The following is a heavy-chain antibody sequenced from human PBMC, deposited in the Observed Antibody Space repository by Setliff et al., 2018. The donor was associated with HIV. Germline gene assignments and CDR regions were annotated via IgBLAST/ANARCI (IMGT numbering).Heavy chain of an antibody. V-gene: IGHV3-23*01. Sequence: PGGSLRLSCAASGFTFSSYAMSWVRQAPGKGLEWVSAISGSGGSTYYADSVKGRFTISRDNSKNTLYLQMNSLRAEDTAVYYCVRRKDRWGAIDYWGQGTLVTVSS. CDR3: VRRKDRWGAIDY. CDR1: GFTFSSYA. D-gene: IGHD7-27*01. CDR2: ISGSGGST. J-gene: IGHJ4*02.